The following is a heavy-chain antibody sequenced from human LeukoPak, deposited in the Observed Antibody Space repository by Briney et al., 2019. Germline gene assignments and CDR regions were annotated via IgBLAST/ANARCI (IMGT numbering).Heavy chain of an antibody. D-gene: IGHD3-16*01. Sequence: GGSPRLSCAASGFTLSSYWMSWVRQAPGKGLEWVANIKQDGSEKYYVDSVKDRFTISRDNAKNSLYLQMNSLRAEDTAVYYCARWGLRLGGLDYWGQGPLVTVSS. V-gene: IGHV3-7*01. CDR3: ARWGLRLGGLDY. J-gene: IGHJ4*02. CDR2: IKQDGSEK. CDR1: GFTLSSYW.